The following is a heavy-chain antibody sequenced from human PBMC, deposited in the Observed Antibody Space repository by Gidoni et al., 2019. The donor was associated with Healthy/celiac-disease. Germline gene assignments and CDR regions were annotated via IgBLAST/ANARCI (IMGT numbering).Heavy chain of an antibody. J-gene: IGHJ6*02. CDR2: ISGSGGST. D-gene: IGHD3-3*01. V-gene: IGHV3-23*01. CDR1: GFTFSSYA. CDR3: AKDLGLRFLEWSTYYYYGMDV. Sequence: EVPLLESGGGLVKPGGSLRLSCAASGFTFSSYAMTWVRQAPGRGLECVSAISGSGGSTYYADSVKGRFTISRDNSKYTLYLQRNSLRAEDTAVYYCAKDLGLRFLEWSTYYYYGMDVWGQGTTVTVSS.